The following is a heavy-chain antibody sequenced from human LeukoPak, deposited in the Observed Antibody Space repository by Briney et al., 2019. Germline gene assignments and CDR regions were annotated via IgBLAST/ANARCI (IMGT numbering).Heavy chain of an antibody. CDR3: ASGTHSVLFDY. Sequence: GASVKVSCKASGYTFTSYAMHWVRQAPGQRLEWMGWSNAGNGNTKYSQEFQGRVTITADKSTSTAYMELSSLRSEDTAVYYCASGTHSVLFDYWGQGTLVTVSS. D-gene: IGHD1-26*01. J-gene: IGHJ4*02. V-gene: IGHV1-3*02. CDR1: GYTFTSYA. CDR2: SNAGNGNT.